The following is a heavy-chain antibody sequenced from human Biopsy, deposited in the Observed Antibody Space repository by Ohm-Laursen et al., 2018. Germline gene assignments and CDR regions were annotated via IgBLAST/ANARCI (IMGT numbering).Heavy chain of an antibody. CDR1: GFSFDNYA. J-gene: IGHJ6*02. D-gene: IGHD5-18*01. V-gene: IGHV3-23*01. Sequence: SLRLSCAASGFSFDNYAMNWVRQAPGKGLEWVSTISGSGGSTYYADSVKGRFTISRDASKNTLYLLMNSLRAEDTAMYYCAKDRYNYTPIGGFSMDVWGQGTTVTVSS. CDR2: ISGSGGST. CDR3: AKDRYNYTPIGGFSMDV.